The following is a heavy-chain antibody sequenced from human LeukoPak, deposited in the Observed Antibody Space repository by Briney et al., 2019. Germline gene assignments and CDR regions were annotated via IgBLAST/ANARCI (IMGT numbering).Heavy chain of an antibody. CDR1: GYSISSGYY. Sequence: SETLSLTCTVSGYSISSGYYWGWIRQPPGKGLEWIGSIYHSGSTYYNPSLKSRVTISVDTSKNQFSLKLSSVTAADTAVYYCASSLITFGGVIDWFDPWGQGTLVTVSS. V-gene: IGHV4-38-2*02. CDR2: IYHSGST. D-gene: IGHD3-16*02. J-gene: IGHJ5*02. CDR3: ASSLITFGGVIDWFDP.